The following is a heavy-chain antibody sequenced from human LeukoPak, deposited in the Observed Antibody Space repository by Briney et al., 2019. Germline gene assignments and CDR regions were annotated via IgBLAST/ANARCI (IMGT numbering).Heavy chain of an antibody. V-gene: IGHV3-21*01. CDR1: RFTLSSYS. CDR3: ARDVFSLGSGRYVGGAFDI. CDR2: ISSSSTYI. J-gene: IGHJ3*02. D-gene: IGHD1-26*01. Sequence: PGGSLRLSCAASRFTLSSYSMSWVRQAPGKGLEWVSSISSSSTYIYYADSVKGRFTISRDNAKNSLYLQMNSLRAEDTAVYYCARDVFSLGSGRYVGGAFDIWGQGTLVTVSS.